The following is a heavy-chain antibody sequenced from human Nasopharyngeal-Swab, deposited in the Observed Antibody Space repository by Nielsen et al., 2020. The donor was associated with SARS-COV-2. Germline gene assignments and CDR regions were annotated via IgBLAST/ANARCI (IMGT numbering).Heavy chain of an antibody. Sequence: GESLKISCAASGFTFSSSGMDWVRQAPGKGLEWVAVISYDGSNEYYGDSVKGRFTISRGNSKNTLYLQMNSLRVDDTAVYYCAKDVHGDYGGIDYWGQGIRHRLL. D-gene: IGHD4-17*01. V-gene: IGHV3-30*18. CDR2: ISYDGSNE. CDR3: AKDVHGDYGGIDY. CDR1: GFTFSSSG. J-gene: IGHJ4*02.